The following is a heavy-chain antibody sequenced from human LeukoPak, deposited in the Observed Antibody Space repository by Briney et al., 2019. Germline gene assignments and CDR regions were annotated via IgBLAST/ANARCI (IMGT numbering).Heavy chain of an antibody. J-gene: IGHJ4*02. V-gene: IGHV3-9*03. CDR3: AKDRGQGGHFDY. D-gene: IGHD3-16*01. CDR2: ISWNSGRI. CDR1: GFTFDDYA. Sequence: HPGGSLRLSCAASGFTFDDYAMHWVRQAPGKGLEWVSGISWNSGRIGYADSVKGRFTISRDNAKNSLYLQMNSLKPEDMALYYCAKDRGQGGHFDYWGQGTLVTVSS.